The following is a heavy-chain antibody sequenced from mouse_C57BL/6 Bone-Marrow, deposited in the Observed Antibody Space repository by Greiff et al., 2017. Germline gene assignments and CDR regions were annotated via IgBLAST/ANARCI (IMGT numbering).Heavy chain of an antibody. CDR3: ASSGYSNPCCYAMDY. CDR1: GYAFTNYL. V-gene: IGHV1-54*01. D-gene: IGHD2-5*01. CDR2: INPGSGGT. J-gene: IGHJ4*01. Sequence: QVQLQQSGAELVRPGTSVKVSCKASGYAFTNYLIEWVKQRPGQGLEWIGVINPGSGGTNYNEKFKGKATLTADTSSSTAYMQLSSLTSEDSAVYFCASSGYSNPCCYAMDYWGQGTSVTVSS.